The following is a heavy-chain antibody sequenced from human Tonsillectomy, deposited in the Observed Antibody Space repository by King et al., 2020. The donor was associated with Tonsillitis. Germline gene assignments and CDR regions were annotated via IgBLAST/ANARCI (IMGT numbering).Heavy chain of an antibody. J-gene: IGHJ6*02. Sequence: QLQESGPGLVKPSETLSLTCTVSGGSISSYYWSWIRQPPGKGLEWIGDIYYSGSTNYNPSLKSRVTISVDTSKNQFSLRLSSVTAADTAGYYCARRNSCGFEYYFGMDVWGQGTTVTVSS. CDR3: ARRNSCGFEYYFGMDV. V-gene: IGHV4-59*08. CDR2: IYYSGST. CDR1: GGSISSYY. D-gene: IGHD3-22*01.